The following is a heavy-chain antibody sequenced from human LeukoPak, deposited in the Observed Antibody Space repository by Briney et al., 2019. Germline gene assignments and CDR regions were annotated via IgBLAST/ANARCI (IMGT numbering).Heavy chain of an antibody. CDR1: GGTFSSYT. D-gene: IGHD6-13*01. CDR3: ARDLESGSSWYETVYFQH. Sequence: HRASVKVSCKASGGTFSSYTISWVRQAPGQGLEWMGRIIPILGIANYAQKFQGRVTITADKSTSTAYMELSSLRSDDTAVYYCARDLESGSSWYETVYFQHWGQGTLVTVSS. V-gene: IGHV1-69*04. J-gene: IGHJ1*01. CDR2: IIPILGIA.